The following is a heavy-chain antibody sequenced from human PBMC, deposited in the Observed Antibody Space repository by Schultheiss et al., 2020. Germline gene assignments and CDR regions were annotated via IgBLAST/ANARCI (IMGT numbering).Heavy chain of an antibody. Sequence: SETLSLTCTVSGGSISSYYWSWIRQPPGKGLEWIGEIYHSGSTTYNPSLKSRVTISVDTSKNQFSLKLSSVTAADTAVYYCARGKRDSTSWAIAYYYGMDVWGQGTTVTVSS. V-gene: IGHV4-59*12. J-gene: IGHJ6*02. CDR2: IYHSGST. D-gene: IGHD2-2*01. CDR1: GGSISSYY. CDR3: ARGKRDSTSWAIAYYYGMDV.